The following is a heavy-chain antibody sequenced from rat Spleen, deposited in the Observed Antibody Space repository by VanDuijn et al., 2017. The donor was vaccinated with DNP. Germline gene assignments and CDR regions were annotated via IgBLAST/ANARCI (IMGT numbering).Heavy chain of an antibody. CDR1: GFTFSHYY. CDR2: ISTGGSNT. V-gene: IGHV5S11*01. D-gene: IGHD2-1*01. Sequence: EVQLVESGGGLVQPGKSLKLSCEASGFTFSHYYMAWVRQAPKKVLEWVAPISTGGSNTSYRDSVNGQFTISRDNAKSSLYLKMDSLRSEETATYYCARHGEVPTRYAMDAWGQGTSVTVSS. J-gene: IGHJ4*01. CDR3: ARHGEVPTRYAMDA.